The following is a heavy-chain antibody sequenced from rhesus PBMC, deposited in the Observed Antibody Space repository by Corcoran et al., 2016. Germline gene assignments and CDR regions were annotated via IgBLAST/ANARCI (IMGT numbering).Heavy chain of an antibody. V-gene: IGHV4-93*02. CDR1: GASTISTTW. CDR2: VYGNSGKT. Sequence: VQLQESGPAVVKPSETLCLTCAVSGASTISTTWWTWIRKSPGKRLEWIGGVYGNSGKTSDNPTLNSRVTISIDTVKNQFSVRLTSVTTSDTAGYCCSRFGSGFSWGLGALVAVSS. J-gene: IGHJ1*01. CDR3: SRFGSGFS. D-gene: IGHD2-21*01.